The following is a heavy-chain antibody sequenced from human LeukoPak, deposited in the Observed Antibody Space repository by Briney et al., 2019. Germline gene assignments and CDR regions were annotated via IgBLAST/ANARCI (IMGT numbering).Heavy chain of an antibody. CDR2: ISWNSGRI. V-gene: IGHV3-9*01. D-gene: IGHD2-21*01. Sequence: GGSLRLSCAASGLTFDDYAMHWVRRAPGKGLEWVSGISWNSGRIGYADSVKGRFTISRDNAKNSLYLQMNSLRAEDTALYYCAKAYESRYYYYYYMDVWGKGTTVTVSS. J-gene: IGHJ6*03. CDR3: AKAYESRYYYYYYMDV. CDR1: GLTFDDYA.